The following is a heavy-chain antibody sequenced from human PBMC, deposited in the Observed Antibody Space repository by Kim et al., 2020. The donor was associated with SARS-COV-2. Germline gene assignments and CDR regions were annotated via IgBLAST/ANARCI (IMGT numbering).Heavy chain of an antibody. Sequence: GGSLRLSCAASGFSFSDYYMIWIRQAPGKGLELVSYMSSSGSIIHYADSVKGRFTISRDNRKNSLYLQMNSLRAEDTAVYHCARDRGGLGFLEWLSDWGQGTVVTCSS. CDR2: MSSSGSII. J-gene: IGHJ1*01. V-gene: IGHV3-11*01. CDR1: GFSFSDYY. CDR3: ARDRGGLGFLEWLSD. D-gene: IGHD3-3*01.